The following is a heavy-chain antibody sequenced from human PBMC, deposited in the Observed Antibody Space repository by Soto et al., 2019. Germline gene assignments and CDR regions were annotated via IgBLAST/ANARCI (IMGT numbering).Heavy chain of an antibody. CDR1: GGSISANY. V-gene: IGHV4-59*01. CDR3: ERDDQSCHYGTCSWHFNS. Sequence: SETLSLTCTVSGGSISANYWSWIRQSPGKGLEWIGYVYYSGSTVYNPSLKSRVSISADTSKKKFSLRLSSVTAADTAVYYCERDDQSCHYGTCSWHFNSWGQGEMVTVS. D-gene: IGHD2-15*01. J-gene: IGHJ5*01. CDR2: VYYSGST.